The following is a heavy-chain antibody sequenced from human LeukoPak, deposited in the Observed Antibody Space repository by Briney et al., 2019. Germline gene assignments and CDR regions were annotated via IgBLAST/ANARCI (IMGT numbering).Heavy chain of an antibody. Sequence: SETLSLTCAVSGGSISSSNWWSWVRQPPGKGLEWIGEIYHSGSTNYNPSLKSRVTISVDKSKNQFSLKLSSVTAADTAVYYCARDSPDFWSGYYYYWGQGTLVTVSS. J-gene: IGHJ4*02. CDR1: GGSISSSNW. D-gene: IGHD3-3*01. CDR2: IYHSGST. V-gene: IGHV4-4*02. CDR3: ARDSPDFWSGYYYY.